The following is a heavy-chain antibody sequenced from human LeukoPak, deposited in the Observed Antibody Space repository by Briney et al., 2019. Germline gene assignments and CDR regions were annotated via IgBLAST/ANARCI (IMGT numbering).Heavy chain of an antibody. CDR2: INPNSGGT. Sequence: AASVKVSCKASGYTFIGYFMNWVRQAPGQGLEWMGRINPNSGGTNYAQKFQGRVTMTRDTSISTVYMELSRLRSDDTAVYYCARVGYYESSGYYEYWGRGTLVTVSS. CDR1: GYTFIGYF. J-gene: IGHJ4*02. V-gene: IGHV1-2*06. D-gene: IGHD3-22*01. CDR3: ARVGYYESSGYYEY.